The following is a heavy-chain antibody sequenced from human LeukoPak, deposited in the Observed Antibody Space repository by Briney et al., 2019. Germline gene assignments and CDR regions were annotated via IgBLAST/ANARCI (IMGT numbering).Heavy chain of an antibody. J-gene: IGHJ6*03. CDR3: ARLQGYSLGYQYFYYMDV. V-gene: IGHV3-53*01. CDR2: VYSGITT. D-gene: IGHD5-18*01. Sequence: GGSLRLSCAGSGFIVGDTHMTWVRQAPGKGLEWVSLVYSGITTHYADSVKGRFSISRDHSNDILYLQMNTLRAEDTAVYYCARLQGYSLGYQYFYYMDVWGTGTTVTVSS. CDR1: GFIVGDTH.